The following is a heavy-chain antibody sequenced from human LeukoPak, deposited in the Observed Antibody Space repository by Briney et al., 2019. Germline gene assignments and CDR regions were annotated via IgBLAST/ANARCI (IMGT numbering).Heavy chain of an antibody. J-gene: IGHJ4*02. D-gene: IGHD3-10*01. Sequence: GGSLRLSCAASGFSFSNYWMSWVRQAPGKGLEWAANIKEDGSEKYYVDSVKGRFTISRDNAKNSLYLQMSSLRAEDTAVYYCARTIRGYWGQGTLVTVSS. V-gene: IGHV3-7*01. CDR2: IKEDGSEK. CDR3: ARTIRGY. CDR1: GFSFSNYW.